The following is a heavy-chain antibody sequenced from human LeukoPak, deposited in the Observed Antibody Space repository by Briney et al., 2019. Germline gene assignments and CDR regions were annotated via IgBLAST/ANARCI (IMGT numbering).Heavy chain of an antibody. D-gene: IGHD2-15*01. V-gene: IGHV4-34*01. CDR2: INHSGST. Sequence: SETLSLTCAVYGGSFSGYYWSWIRQPPGKGLEWIGEINHSGSTNYNPSLKSRVTISVDTSKNQFSLKLSSVTAADTAVYYCAREGYCSGGSCLDDAFDIWGQGTMVTVSS. J-gene: IGHJ3*02. CDR1: GGSFSGYY. CDR3: AREGYCSGGSCLDDAFDI.